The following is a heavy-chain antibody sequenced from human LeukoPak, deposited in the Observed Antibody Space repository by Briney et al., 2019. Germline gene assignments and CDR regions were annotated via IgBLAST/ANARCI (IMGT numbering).Heavy chain of an antibody. CDR2: IKRKTDGGTT. J-gene: IGHJ4*02. D-gene: IGHD2-8*01. CDR3: TTDASTYCSTGVCYTGGNFDY. CDR1: GFTFSNAW. Sequence: RSGGSLRLSCAASGFTFSNAWMSWVRQAPGKGLEWVGRIKRKTDGGTTDYAAPVKGRFTISRDDSKNTMYLQMNSLKTEDTAVYYCTTDASTYCSTGVCYTGGNFDYWGQGTLVTVSS. V-gene: IGHV3-15*01.